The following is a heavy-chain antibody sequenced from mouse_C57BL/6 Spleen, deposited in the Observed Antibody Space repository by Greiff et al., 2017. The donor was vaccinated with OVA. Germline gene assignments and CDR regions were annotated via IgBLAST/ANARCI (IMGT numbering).Heavy chain of an antibody. CDR3: ARLGNRYFDV. D-gene: IGHD2-1*01. J-gene: IGHJ1*03. Sequence: EVMLVESGGGLVKPGGSLKLSCAASGFTFSSYAMSWVRQTPEKRLEWVATISDGGSYTYYPDNVKGRFTISRDNAKNNLYLQMSHLKSEDTAMYYCARLGNRYFDVWGTGTTVTVSS. V-gene: IGHV5-4*03. CDR1: GFTFSSYA. CDR2: ISDGGSYT.